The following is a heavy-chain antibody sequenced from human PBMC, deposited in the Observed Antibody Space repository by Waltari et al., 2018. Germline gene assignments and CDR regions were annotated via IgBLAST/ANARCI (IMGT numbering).Heavy chain of an antibody. CDR2: IIPIFGTA. V-gene: IGHV1-69*05. Sequence: QVQLVQSGAEVQKPGSSVKVSCKASGGTFSSYAISWVRQAPGQGLEWMGGIIPIFGTANYAQKFQGRVTITTDESTSTAYMELSSLRSEDTAVYYCARDFSPYGAGRGPFDYWGQGTLVTVSS. D-gene: IGHD4-17*01. CDR3: ARDFSPYGAGRGPFDY. J-gene: IGHJ4*02. CDR1: GGTFSSYA.